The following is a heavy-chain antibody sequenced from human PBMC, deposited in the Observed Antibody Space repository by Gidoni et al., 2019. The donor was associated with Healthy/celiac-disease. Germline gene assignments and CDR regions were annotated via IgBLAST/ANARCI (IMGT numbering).Heavy chain of an antibody. Sequence: QVQLVQSGAEVKKPGSSVKVSCTASVGTFSSSAISWVRPAPGHVLEWRGGIIPIFGTANYAQKFQGRVTITADESTSTAYMELSSLRSEDTAVYYCARARHSSGWYGLDYWGQGTLVTVSS. CDR2: IIPIFGTA. V-gene: IGHV1-69*01. CDR3: ARARHSSGWYGLDY. J-gene: IGHJ4*02. CDR1: VGTFSSSA. D-gene: IGHD6-19*01.